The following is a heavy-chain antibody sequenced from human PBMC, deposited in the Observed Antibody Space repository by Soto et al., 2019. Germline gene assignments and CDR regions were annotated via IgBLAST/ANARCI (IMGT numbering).Heavy chain of an antibody. J-gene: IGHJ3*02. CDR2: IYSGGST. Sequence: GGSLRLSCAASGFTVGSNYMSWVRQAPGKGLEWVSVIYSGGSTYYADSVKGRFTISRDNSKNTLYLQMNSLRAEDTAVYYCARTDKVIVAFDIWGQGTMVTASS. V-gene: IGHV3-53*01. CDR1: GFTVGSNY. CDR3: ARTDKVIVAFDI. D-gene: IGHD3-16*02.